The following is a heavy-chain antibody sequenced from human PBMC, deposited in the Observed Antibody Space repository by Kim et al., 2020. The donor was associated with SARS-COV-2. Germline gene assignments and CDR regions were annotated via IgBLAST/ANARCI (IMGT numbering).Heavy chain of an antibody. Sequence: GGSLRLSCAASGFTFSSYAMHWVRQAPGKGLEWVAVISYDGSNKYYADSVKGRFTISRDNSKNTLYLQMNSLRAEDTAVYYCARGPLWFGELLFWGQGTLVTVSS. CDR1: GFTFSSYA. CDR3: ARGPLWFGELLF. V-gene: IGHV3-30*04. D-gene: IGHD3-10*01. CDR2: ISYDGSNK. J-gene: IGHJ4*02.